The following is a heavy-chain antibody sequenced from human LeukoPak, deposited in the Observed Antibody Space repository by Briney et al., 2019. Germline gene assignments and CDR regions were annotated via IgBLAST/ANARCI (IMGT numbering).Heavy chain of an antibody. Sequence: GGSLRLSCAASGFTFSNAWMSWVRQAPGKGLEWVGRIKSKTDGGTTDYAAPVKGRFTISRDDSKNTLYLQMNSLKTEDTAVYYCTTGFYGGKPHRSVIWGQGTLVTVSS. J-gene: IGHJ4*02. CDR2: IKSKTDGGTT. V-gene: IGHV3-15*01. CDR1: GFTFSNAW. D-gene: IGHD4-23*01. CDR3: TTGFYGGKPHRSVI.